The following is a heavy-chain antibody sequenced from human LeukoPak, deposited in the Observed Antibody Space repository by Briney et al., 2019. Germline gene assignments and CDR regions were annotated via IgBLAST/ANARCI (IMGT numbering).Heavy chain of an antibody. J-gene: IGHJ4*02. CDR1: GGSISSSSYY. D-gene: IGHD3-9*01. CDR3: ARGSRSYDILTGYYGRWYFDY. Sequence: SETLSLTCTVSGGSISSSSYYWGWIRQPPGKGLEWIGSIYYSGSTYYNPSLKSRVTISVDTSKNQFSLKLSSVTAADTAVYYCARGSRSYDILTGYYGRWYFDYWGQGTLVTVSS. V-gene: IGHV4-39*01. CDR2: IYYSGST.